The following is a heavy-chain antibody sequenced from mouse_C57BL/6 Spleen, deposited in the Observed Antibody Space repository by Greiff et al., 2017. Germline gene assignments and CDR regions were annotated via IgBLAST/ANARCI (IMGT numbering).Heavy chain of an antibody. Sequence: QIQLQQSGPELVKPGASVKISCKASGYAFSSSWMNWVKQRPGKGLEWIGRIYPGDGDTNYNGKFKGKATLTADKSSSTAYMQLSSLTSEDSAVYYCARFTTVVASYWYFDVWGTGTTVTVSS. CDR3: ARFTTVVASYWYFDV. V-gene: IGHV1-82*01. CDR1: GYAFSSSW. J-gene: IGHJ1*03. D-gene: IGHD1-1*01. CDR2: IYPGDGDT.